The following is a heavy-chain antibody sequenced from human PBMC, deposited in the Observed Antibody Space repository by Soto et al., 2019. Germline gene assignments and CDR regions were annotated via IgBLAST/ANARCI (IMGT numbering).Heavy chain of an antibody. J-gene: IGHJ4*02. Sequence: SGGSLRLSCAASGFTFSSYGMHWVRQAPGKGLEWVAVIWYDGSNKYYADSVKGRFTISRDNSKNTLYLQMNSLRVDDTAVYYCGKERRGSGWSVCNFWGQGALVTVSS. CDR1: GFTFSSYG. CDR2: IWYDGSNK. V-gene: IGHV3-33*06. D-gene: IGHD6-19*01. CDR3: GKERRGSGWSVCNF.